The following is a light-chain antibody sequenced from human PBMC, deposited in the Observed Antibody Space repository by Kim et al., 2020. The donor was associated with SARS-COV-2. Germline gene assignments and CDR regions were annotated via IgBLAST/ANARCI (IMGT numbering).Light chain of an antibody. CDR1: QSVSTD. CDR2: GAS. Sequence: EVVMTQSPATLSVSPGERATLSCRASQSVSTDLAWYQQKSGQAPRLLIYGASTRATGIPARFSGSGSGTEFTLTISGLQSKDLAVYYCQQYKNWPPITFGQGTRLEIK. V-gene: IGKV3D-15*01. CDR3: QQYKNWPPIT. J-gene: IGKJ5*01.